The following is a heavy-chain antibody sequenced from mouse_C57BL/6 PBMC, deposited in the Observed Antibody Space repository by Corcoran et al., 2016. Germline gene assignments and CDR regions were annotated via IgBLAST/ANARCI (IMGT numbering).Heavy chain of an antibody. CDR3: ARFYGNYGMDY. D-gene: IGHD2-1*01. V-gene: IGHV1-76*01. CDR1: GYTFTDYY. Sequence: QVQLKQSGADLVRPGASVKLSCKASGYTFTDYYIHWVKQRPGQGLEWIARIYPGSGNTYYNEKFKGKATLTAEKSSSTAYMQLSSLTSEDSAVYCCARFYGNYGMDYWGQGTSVTVSS. CDR2: IYPGSGNT. J-gene: IGHJ4*01.